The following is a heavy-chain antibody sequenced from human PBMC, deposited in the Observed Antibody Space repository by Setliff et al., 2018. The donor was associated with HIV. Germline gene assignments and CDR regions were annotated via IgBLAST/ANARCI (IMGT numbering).Heavy chain of an antibody. CDR2: IYYSGSA. CDR1: RDSIRNGAYY. CDR3: ARGGTVSADFDS. J-gene: IGHJ4*02. V-gene: IGHV4-39*07. Sequence: SETLSLTCTVSRDSIRNGAYYWGWIRQPPGKGLEWIGSIYYSGSAYYNPSFKSRVTLSVDTSENQFSLRLSSVTAADTAVYFGARGGTVSADFDSWGQGTLVTVSS. D-gene: IGHD6-19*01.